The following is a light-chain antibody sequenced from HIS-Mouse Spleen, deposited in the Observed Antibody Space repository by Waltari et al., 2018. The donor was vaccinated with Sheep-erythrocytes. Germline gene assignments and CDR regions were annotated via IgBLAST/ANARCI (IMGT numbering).Light chain of an antibody. CDR1: SSDVGCYHY. J-gene: IGLJ3*02. CDR3: SSYAGSNNWV. V-gene: IGLV2-8*01. Sequence: QSALTQPPSASWSPGQSVTIPCTGTSSDVGCYHYFPWYQQHPGKAPKIMIYEVSKRPSGVPDRFSGSKSGNTASLTVSGLQAEDEADYYCSSYAGSNNWVFGGGTKLTVL. CDR2: EVS.